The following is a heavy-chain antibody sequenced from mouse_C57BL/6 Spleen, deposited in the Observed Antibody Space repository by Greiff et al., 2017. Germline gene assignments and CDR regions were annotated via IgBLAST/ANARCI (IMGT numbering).Heavy chain of an antibody. CDR3: ARGEENLYDGYYFAY. CDR2: ISYDGSN. V-gene: IGHV3-6*01. D-gene: IGHD2-3*01. CDR1: GYSITSGYY. Sequence: EVKLEESGPGLVKPSQSLSLTCSVTGYSITSGYYWNWIRQFPGNKLEWMGYISYDGSNNYNPSLKNRISITRDTSKNQFFLKLNSVTTEDTATYYCARGEENLYDGYYFAYWGQGTLVTVSA. J-gene: IGHJ3*01.